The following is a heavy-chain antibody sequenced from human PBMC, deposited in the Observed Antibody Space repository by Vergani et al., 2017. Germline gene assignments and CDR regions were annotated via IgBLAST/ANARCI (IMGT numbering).Heavy chain of an antibody. Sequence: QVQLQESGPGLVKPSQTLSLTCTVSGGSISSGDYYWSWIRQPPGKGLEWIGYIYYSGSTYYNPSLKSRVNISVDTSKNQFSLKLSSVTAADTAVYYCARGITFGGVIVNPKFDYWGQGTLVTVSS. J-gene: IGHJ4*02. CDR2: IYYSGST. CDR1: GGSISSGDYY. V-gene: IGHV4-30-4*01. D-gene: IGHD3-16*02. CDR3: ARGITFGGVIVNPKFDY.